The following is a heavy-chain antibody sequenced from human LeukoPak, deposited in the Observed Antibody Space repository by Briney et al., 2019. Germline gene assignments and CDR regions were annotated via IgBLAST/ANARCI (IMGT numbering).Heavy chain of an antibody. Sequence: ASVKVSCKASGYTFTGYYMHWVRQVPGQGLEWMGWINPNSGGTKYAQKFQGRVTMTRDTSISTAYMELSRLRSDDTAVYYCARDRPGYSSSWYPDWGQGTLVTVSS. V-gene: IGHV1-2*02. J-gene: IGHJ4*02. CDR1: GYTFTGYY. D-gene: IGHD6-13*01. CDR2: INPNSGGT. CDR3: ARDRPGYSSSWYPD.